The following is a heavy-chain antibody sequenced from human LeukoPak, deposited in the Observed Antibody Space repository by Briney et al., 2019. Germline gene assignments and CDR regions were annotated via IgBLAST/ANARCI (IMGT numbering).Heavy chain of an antibody. J-gene: IGHJ4*02. CDR2: IKSKTDGGTT. V-gene: IGHV3-15*01. CDR1: GFTFSNAW. D-gene: IGHD3-3*01. Sequence: GALRLSCAASGFTFSNAWMSWVRQAPGKGLEWVGRIKSKTDGGTTDYAAPVKGRFTISRDDSKNTLYLQMNSLKTEDTAVYYCTTVGGITIFGGEFDYWGQGTLDTVSS. CDR3: TTVGGITIFGGEFDY.